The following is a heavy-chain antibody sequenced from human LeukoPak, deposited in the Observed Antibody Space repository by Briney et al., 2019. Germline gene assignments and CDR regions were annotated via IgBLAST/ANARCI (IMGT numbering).Heavy chain of an antibody. Sequence: GESLKISCKGSGYSFTSYWIGWVRQMPGKGLEWMGIIYPGDSDTRYSPSFQGQVTISADKSISTAYLQWSSLKASDTAMYYCARLMVDSDDSSGSGYNWFDPWGQGTLVTVSS. CDR3: ARLMVDSDDSSGSGYNWFDP. CDR1: GYSFTSYW. CDR2: IYPGDSDT. J-gene: IGHJ5*02. V-gene: IGHV5-51*01. D-gene: IGHD3-22*01.